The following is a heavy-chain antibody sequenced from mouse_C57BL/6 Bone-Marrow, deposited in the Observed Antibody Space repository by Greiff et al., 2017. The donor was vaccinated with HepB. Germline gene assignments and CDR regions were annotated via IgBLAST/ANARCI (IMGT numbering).Heavy chain of an antibody. D-gene: IGHD2-1*01. V-gene: IGHV2-9-1*01. Sequence: VKLEESGPGLVAPSQSLSITCTVSGFSLTSYAISWVRQPPGKGLEWLGVIWNGGGTNYNSALKSRLSISKDNSNSQVFLKMNSLQTDDTARYYCARNGHGNFYYAMDYWGQGTSVTVSS. CDR1: GFSLTSYA. CDR2: IWNGGGT. CDR3: ARNGHGNFYYAMDY. J-gene: IGHJ4*01.